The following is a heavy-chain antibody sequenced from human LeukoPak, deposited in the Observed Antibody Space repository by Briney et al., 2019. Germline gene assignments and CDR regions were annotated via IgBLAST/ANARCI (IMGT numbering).Heavy chain of an antibody. V-gene: IGHV3-30*02. Sequence: PGGSLRLSCAASGFTFSSYGMHWVRQAPGKGLEWVSFIWYGGSNKYYADSVKGRFTISRDNSKNTLYLQMNSLRAEDTAVYYCAKDLGSTSSARMDVWGKGTTVTVSS. CDR3: AKDLGSTSSARMDV. D-gene: IGHD2-2*01. CDR2: IWYGGSNK. J-gene: IGHJ6*04. CDR1: GFTFSSYG.